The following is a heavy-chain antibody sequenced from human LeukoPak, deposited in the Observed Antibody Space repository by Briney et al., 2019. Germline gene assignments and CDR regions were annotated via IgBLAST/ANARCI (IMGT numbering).Heavy chain of an antibody. J-gene: IGHJ3*02. CDR3: ARSYHYYDSSGYSMGDTFEI. CDR1: GYTFTSYD. V-gene: IGHV1-8*01. D-gene: IGHD3-22*01. CDR2: MNPNSGNT. Sequence: ASVKVSCKASGYTFTSYDINWVRQATGQGLEWMGWMNPNSGNTGYAQKFQGRVTMTRNTSISTAYMELSRLRSDDTAVYYCARSYHYYDSSGYSMGDTFEIWGQGTMVTVS.